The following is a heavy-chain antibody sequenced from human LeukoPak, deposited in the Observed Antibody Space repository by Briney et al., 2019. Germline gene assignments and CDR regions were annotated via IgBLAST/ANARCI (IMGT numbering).Heavy chain of an antibody. Sequence: VASVKVSCKASGYTFTGYYMHWVRQAPGQGLEWVGWINPNSGGTNYAQKFQGRVTMTRDTSISTAYMELSRLRSDDTAVYYCARARTYYYDSSGYRVNWFDPWGQGTLVTVSS. D-gene: IGHD3-22*01. V-gene: IGHV1-2*02. CDR2: INPNSGGT. CDR3: ARARTYYYDSSGYRVNWFDP. J-gene: IGHJ5*02. CDR1: GYTFTGYY.